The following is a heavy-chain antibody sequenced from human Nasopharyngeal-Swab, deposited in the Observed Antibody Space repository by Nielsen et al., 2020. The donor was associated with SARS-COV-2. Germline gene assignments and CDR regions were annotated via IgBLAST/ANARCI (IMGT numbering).Heavy chain of an antibody. CDR1: GFTFSSYW. D-gene: IGHD3-3*01. CDR2: IKQDGSEK. CDR3: ARPDYDFWSGYRKTFYYYMDV. Sequence: GESLKISCAASGFTFSSYWMSWVRQAPGKGLEWVANIKQDGSEKYYVDSMKGRFTISRDNAKNSLYLQMNSLRAEDTAVYYCARPDYDFWSGYRKTFYYYMDVWGKGTTVTVSS. V-gene: IGHV3-7*01. J-gene: IGHJ6*03.